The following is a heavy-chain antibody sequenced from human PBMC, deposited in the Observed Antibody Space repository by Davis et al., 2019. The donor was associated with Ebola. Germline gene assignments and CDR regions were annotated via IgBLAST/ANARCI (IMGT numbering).Heavy chain of an antibody. CDR3: ATNCSGATCYSGGDY. D-gene: IGHD2-2*01. Sequence: GESLKISCAASGFTFSSYGMSWVRQAPGKGLEWVSSLSGSGAATYYANSVKGRFTISRDISKTTLYLDMNSLSADDSAVYYCATNCSGATCYSGGDYWGRGTLVTVS. CDR1: GFTFSSYG. J-gene: IGHJ4*02. V-gene: IGHV3-23*01. CDR2: LSGSGAAT.